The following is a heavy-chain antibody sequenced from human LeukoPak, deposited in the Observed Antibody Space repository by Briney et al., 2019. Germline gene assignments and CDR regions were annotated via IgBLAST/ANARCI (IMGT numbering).Heavy chain of an antibody. Sequence: GGSLRLSCVASGFTSSSYAVTWVRQAPGKGLEWVSASDRGDTTYYADSVKGRFTIYRDNSKNTVYLQMNSLRAEDTAIYYCAKPPGSSNYFDHWGQETQVTVSS. D-gene: IGHD3-10*01. CDR2: SDRGDTT. CDR1: GFTSSSYA. CDR3: AKPPGSSNYFDH. J-gene: IGHJ4*02. V-gene: IGHV3-23*01.